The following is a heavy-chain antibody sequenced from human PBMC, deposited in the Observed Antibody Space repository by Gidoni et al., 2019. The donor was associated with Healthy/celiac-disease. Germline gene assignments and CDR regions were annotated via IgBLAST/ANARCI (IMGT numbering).Heavy chain of an antibody. CDR3: ARAHDYVWGSYRYRTPYGMDV. V-gene: IGHV3-21*01. CDR1: GFTFSRYS. Sequence: EVQLVESGGGLVKPGGSLRLSCAASGFTFSRYSMNWVRQAPGKGLEWVSSSSSSSSYIYYADSVKGRFTISRDNAKNSLYLQMNSLRAEDTAVYYCARAHDYVWGSYRYRTPYGMDVWGQGTTVTVSS. CDR2: SSSSSSYI. D-gene: IGHD3-16*02. J-gene: IGHJ6*02.